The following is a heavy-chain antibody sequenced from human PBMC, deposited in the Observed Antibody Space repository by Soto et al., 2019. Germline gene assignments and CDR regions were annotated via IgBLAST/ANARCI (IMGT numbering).Heavy chain of an antibody. CDR1: GYTFTSYA. CDR2: INAGNGNT. J-gene: IGHJ6*02. D-gene: IGHD2-2*01. V-gene: IGHV1-3*01. Sequence: ASVKDSCKASGYTFTSYAMHWVRQAPGQRLEWMGWINAGNGNTKYSQKFQGRVTITRDTSASTAYMELSSLRSEDTAVYYCARVYCSSTSCYAWDYYYYYGMDVWGQGTTVTVSS. CDR3: ARVYCSSTSCYAWDYYYYYGMDV.